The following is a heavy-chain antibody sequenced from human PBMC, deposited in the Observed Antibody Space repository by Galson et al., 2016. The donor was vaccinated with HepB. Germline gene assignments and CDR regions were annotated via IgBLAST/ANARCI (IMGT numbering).Heavy chain of an antibody. Sequence: SETLSLTCAVSDDSFSGFYWGWIRQSPGKGLEWIGEVNHVGSTNYNPSLKSRVTMSVDSSKNQFSLKVTSVTAADTAVYYCARGRYQKVVGYNYHYGMDVWGQGTTVTVSS. CDR2: VNHVGST. J-gene: IGHJ6*02. CDR1: DDSFSGFY. V-gene: IGHV4-34*01. D-gene: IGHD2-15*01. CDR3: ARGRYQKVVGYNYHYGMDV.